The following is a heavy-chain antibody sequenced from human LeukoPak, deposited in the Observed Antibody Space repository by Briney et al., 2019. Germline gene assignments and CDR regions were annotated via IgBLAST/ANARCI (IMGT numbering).Heavy chain of an antibody. CDR3: ARVGDYASGRLSYFDY. CDR2: ISYDGSSE. Sequence: AGTLRLSCAASGFTFSGYTMHWVRKAPGKGLERVAVISYDGSSEYYADSVQGRFTSSRDNSKNTLYLQTNSLSVEDTVVYNCARVGDYASGRLSYFDYWGKGTLVAVSS. J-gene: IGHJ4*02. V-gene: IGHV3-30-3*01. CDR1: GFTFSGYT. D-gene: IGHD3-10*01.